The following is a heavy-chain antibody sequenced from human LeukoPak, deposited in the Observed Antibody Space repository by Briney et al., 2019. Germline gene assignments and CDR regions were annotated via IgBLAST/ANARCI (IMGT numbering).Heavy chain of an antibody. D-gene: IGHD6-19*01. V-gene: IGHV4-4*07. CDR2: IYTSGST. J-gene: IGHJ4*02. CDR3: ARGLGVAVAALFDY. CDR1: GGSISSYY. Sequence: PSETLSLTCTVSGGSISSYYWSWIRQPAGKGLEWIGRIYTSGSTNYNPSLKSRVTISVDKSKNQFSLKLSSVTAADTAVYYCARGLGVAVAALFDYWGRGTLVTVSS.